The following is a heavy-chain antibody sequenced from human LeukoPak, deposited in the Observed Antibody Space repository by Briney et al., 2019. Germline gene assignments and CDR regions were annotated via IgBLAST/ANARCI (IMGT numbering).Heavy chain of an antibody. CDR1: GGSISSYY. J-gene: IGHJ4*02. CDR3: ARVTGTFDY. V-gene: IGHV4-59*01. CDR2: IYYSGST. Sequence: PSETLSLTCTVSGGSISSYYWSWVRQPPGKGLEWIGYIYYSGSTNYNPSLKSRVTISVDTSKNQFSLKLSSVTAADTAVYYCARVTGTFDYWGQGTLVTVSS. D-gene: IGHD3-9*01.